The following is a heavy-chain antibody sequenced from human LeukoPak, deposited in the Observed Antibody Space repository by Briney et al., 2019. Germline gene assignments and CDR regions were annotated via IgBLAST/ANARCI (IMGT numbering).Heavy chain of an antibody. CDR2: INSGSNYI. CDR1: GFTFSSYT. V-gene: IGHV3-21*01. D-gene: IGHD2-21*02. Sequence: GGSLRLSCAASGFTFSSYTINWVRQPPGKGLEWVASINSGSNYIFYADSVKGRFAISRDNGKNSLSLQMNSLRAEDTAVYYCARDRGGRVVVTATYFDSWGQGTLVTVSS. J-gene: IGHJ4*02. CDR3: ARDRGGRVVVTATYFDS.